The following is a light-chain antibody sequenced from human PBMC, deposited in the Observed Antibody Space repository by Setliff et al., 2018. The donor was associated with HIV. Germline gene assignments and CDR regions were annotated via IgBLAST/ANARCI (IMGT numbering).Light chain of an antibody. CDR2: EVS. CDR1: SSDVGGYNY. J-gene: IGLJ1*01. Sequence: SVLTQPPSASGSPGQSVTISCTGTSSDVGGYNYVSWYQQHPGKAPKLMIYEVSKRPSGVPDRFSGSKSGNTASLTVSGLQAEDEADYYCSSYASYSTLYVFGGGTKVTVL. CDR3: SSYASYSTLYV. V-gene: IGLV2-8*01.